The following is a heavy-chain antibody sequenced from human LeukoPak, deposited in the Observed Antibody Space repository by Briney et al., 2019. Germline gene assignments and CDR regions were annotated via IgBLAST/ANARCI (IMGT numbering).Heavy chain of an antibody. CDR2: MNPNSGNT. D-gene: IGHD3-3*01. J-gene: IGHJ3*02. Sequence: VASVKVSCKASGYTFTSYDINWVRQATGQGLEWTGWMNPNSGNTGYAQKFQGRVTMTRNTSISTAYMELSSLRSEDTAVYYCASASNDFWSGYFFSVAFDIWAEGTMVTVSS. V-gene: IGHV1-8*01. CDR3: ASASNDFWSGYFFSVAFDI. CDR1: GYTFTSYD.